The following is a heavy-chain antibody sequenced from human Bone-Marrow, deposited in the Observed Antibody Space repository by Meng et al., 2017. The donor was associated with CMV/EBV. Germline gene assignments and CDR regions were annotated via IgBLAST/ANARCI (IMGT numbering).Heavy chain of an antibody. CDR3: ARDRVLPGRGDPLVMDV. D-gene: IGHD4-17*01. CDR1: GGSISSGDYY. V-gene: IGHV4-30-4*08. CDR2: IYHSGST. J-gene: IGHJ6*02. Sequence: LRLSCTVSGGSISSGDYYWTWIRQPPGKGLEWIGYIYHSGSTNYNPSLKSRVTISVDTSKNQFSLKLSSVTAADTAVYFCARDRVLPGRGDPLVMDVWGQGTTVTVSS.